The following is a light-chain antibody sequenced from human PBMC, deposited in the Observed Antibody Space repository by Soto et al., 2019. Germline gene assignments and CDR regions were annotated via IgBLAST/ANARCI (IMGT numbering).Light chain of an antibody. J-gene: IGKJ3*01. CDR2: DAS. CDR3: QQYNNWPFT. Sequence: EVVMTQSPATLSVSPGDRATLSCRASQRVTSDLAWYQQKPGQAPRLLIYDASTRATGIPARFSAGGSGTEFTLTISSLQSEDFAVYHCQQYNNWPFTFGPGTKVDIK. V-gene: IGKV3D-15*01. CDR1: QRVTSD.